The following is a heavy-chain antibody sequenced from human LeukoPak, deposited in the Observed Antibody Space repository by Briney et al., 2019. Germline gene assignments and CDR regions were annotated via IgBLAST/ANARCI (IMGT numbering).Heavy chain of an antibody. CDR1: GFTFSSYA. D-gene: IGHD6-19*01. J-gene: IGHJ4*02. CDR3: AKDSQYSSGWGFTDY. V-gene: IGHV3-23*01. CDR2: ISGSGGST. Sequence: GGSLRLSCAASGFTFSSYAMSWVRQAPGKGLEWVSAISGSGGSTYYADCVKGRFTISRDNSKNTLYLQMNSLRAEDTAVYYCAKDSQYSSGWGFTDYWGQGTLVTVSS.